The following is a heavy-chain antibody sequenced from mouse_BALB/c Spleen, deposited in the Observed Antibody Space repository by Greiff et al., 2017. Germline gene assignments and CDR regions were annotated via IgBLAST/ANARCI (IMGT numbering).Heavy chain of an antibody. CDR3: ARWYDYDRYYAMDY. V-gene: IGHV2-2*02. J-gene: IGHJ4*01. D-gene: IGHD2-4*01. Sequence: VQLQQSGPGLVQPSQSLSITCTVSGFSLTSYGVHWVRQSPGKGLEWLGVIWSGGSTDYNAAFISRLSISKDNSKSQVFFKMNSLQANDTAIYYCARWYDYDRYYAMDYWGQGTSVTVSS. CDR1: GFSLTSYG. CDR2: IWSGGST.